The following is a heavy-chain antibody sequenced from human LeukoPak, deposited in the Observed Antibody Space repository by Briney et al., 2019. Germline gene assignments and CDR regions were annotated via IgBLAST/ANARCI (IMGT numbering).Heavy chain of an antibody. V-gene: IGHV1-2*02. CDR2: INPNSGGT. Sequence: ASVKVSCKASGYTFTGYYMHWVRQAPGQGLERMGWINPNSGGTNYAQKFQGRVTMTRGTSISTAYMELSRLRSDDTAVYYCALSSGGLDFQHWGQGTLVTVSS. CDR1: GYTFTGYY. D-gene: IGHD2-15*01. CDR3: ALSSGGLDFQH. J-gene: IGHJ1*01.